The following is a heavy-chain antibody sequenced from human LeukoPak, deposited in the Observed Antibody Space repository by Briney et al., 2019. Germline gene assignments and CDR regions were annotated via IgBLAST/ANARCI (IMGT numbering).Heavy chain of an antibody. CDR3: ARQPYCGGDCYFYDY. Sequence: GASLQISCQGSGYRFTNYWIGWVRQLPGNGLEWMGIIYPGDSDTRYSPSFQGQVTISADKSISTAHLQWSSLKASDTAMYYCARQPYCGGDCYFYDYWGQGTLVTVSS. J-gene: IGHJ4*02. CDR2: IYPGDSDT. D-gene: IGHD2-21*02. V-gene: IGHV5-51*01. CDR1: GYRFTNYW.